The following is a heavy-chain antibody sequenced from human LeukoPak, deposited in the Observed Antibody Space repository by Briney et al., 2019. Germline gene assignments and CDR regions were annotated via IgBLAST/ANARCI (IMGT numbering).Heavy chain of an antibody. Sequence: PGGSLRLSCAASGFTFSDYYMSWIRQAPGKGLEWVSYISSSGSTIYYADSVKGRFTISRDNAKNSLYLQMNGLRAEDTALYYCARDKDQYSGYDSGLFDYWGQGTLVTVSS. CDR2: ISSSGSTI. J-gene: IGHJ4*02. CDR1: GFTFSDYY. D-gene: IGHD5-12*01. V-gene: IGHV3-11*04. CDR3: ARDKDQYSGYDSGLFDY.